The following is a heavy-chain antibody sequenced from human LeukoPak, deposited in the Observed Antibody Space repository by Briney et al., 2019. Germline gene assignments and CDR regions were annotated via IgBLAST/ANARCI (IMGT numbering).Heavy chain of an antibody. CDR1: GGSISSYY. Sequence: SETLSLTCTVSGGSISSYYWSWIRQPPGKGLEWIGYIYYSGSTNYNPSLKSRVTISVDTSKNQFSLKLSSVTAADTAVYYCARGVRGYCSGGSCRRAINWFDPWGQGTLVTVSS. V-gene: IGHV4-59*01. CDR2: IYYSGST. J-gene: IGHJ5*02. D-gene: IGHD2-15*01. CDR3: ARGVRGYCSGGSCRRAINWFDP.